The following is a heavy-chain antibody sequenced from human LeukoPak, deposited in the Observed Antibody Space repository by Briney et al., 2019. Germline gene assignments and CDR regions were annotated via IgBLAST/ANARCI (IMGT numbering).Heavy chain of an antibody. D-gene: IGHD3-9*01. V-gene: IGHV4-61*02. CDR3: ARQYSDILTGYHRGELYWYFDL. CDR1: GGTISSGSYY. J-gene: IGHJ2*01. CDR2: IYSSGRT. Sequence: SETLSLTCTGSGGTISSGSYYWSWIRQPAGKGLEWIGRIYSSGRTNYNPSLKSRATISLDTSNNQFSLKLSSVTAADTAVYYCARQYSDILTGYHRGELYWYFDLWGRGTLVTVSS.